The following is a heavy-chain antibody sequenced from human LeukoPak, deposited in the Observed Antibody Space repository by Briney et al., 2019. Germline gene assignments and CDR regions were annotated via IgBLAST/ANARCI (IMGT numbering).Heavy chain of an antibody. J-gene: IGHJ5*02. CDR1: GYTFTSYY. CDR3: AKGIVVVPAAIGLSWFDP. V-gene: IGHV1-46*01. CDR2: INPGGGST. D-gene: IGHD2-2*02. Sequence: ASVKVSCKASGYTFTSYYMHWVRHAPGQGLEWMGIINPGGGSTSYAQKFQGRVTMTRDTSTSTVYMELSSLRSEDTAVYYCAKGIVVVPAAIGLSWFDPWGQGTLVTVSS.